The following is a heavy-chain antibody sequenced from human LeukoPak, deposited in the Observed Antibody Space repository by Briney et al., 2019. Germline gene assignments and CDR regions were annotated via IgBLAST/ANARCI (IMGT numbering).Heavy chain of an antibody. CDR2: INHSGST. Sequence: SETLSLTCAVYGGSFSGYYWSWIRQLPGKGLEWIGEINHSGSTNYNPSLKSRVTISVDTSKNQFSLKLSSVTAADTAVYYCARFHGRGSSSWYIRWFDPWGQGTLVTVSS. CDR1: GGSFSGYY. D-gene: IGHD6-13*01. J-gene: IGHJ5*02. V-gene: IGHV4-34*01. CDR3: ARFHGRGSSSWYIRWFDP.